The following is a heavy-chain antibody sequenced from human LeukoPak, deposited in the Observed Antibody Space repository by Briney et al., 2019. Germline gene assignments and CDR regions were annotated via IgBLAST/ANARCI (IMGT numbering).Heavy chain of an antibody. CDR3: ARDLSGYYTRGYFDY. CDR2: ISSSSSYI. V-gene: IGHV3-21*01. D-gene: IGHD3-3*01. Sequence: GGSLRLSCAASGFTFSSYSMNWVRQAPGKGLEWVSSISSSSSYIYYADSVKGRFTISRDNAKSSLYLQMNSLRAEDTAVYYCARDLSGYYTRGYFDYWGQGTLVTVSS. CDR1: GFTFSSYS. J-gene: IGHJ4*02.